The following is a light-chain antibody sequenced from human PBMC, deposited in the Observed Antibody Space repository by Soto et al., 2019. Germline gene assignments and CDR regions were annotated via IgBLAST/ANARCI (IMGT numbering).Light chain of an antibody. CDR2: GAS. Sequence: EVVLTQSPGTLSLSPGDRATLSCRASRSVSDNYLARYQQKPGRAPSLLIFGASIRATGIPDRFIGSASGTDFALTITGLEPDDFAVYYCQQYDASSPLTFGGGTRVDMK. J-gene: IGKJ4*01. CDR1: RSVSDNY. CDR3: QQYDASSPLT. V-gene: IGKV3-20*01.